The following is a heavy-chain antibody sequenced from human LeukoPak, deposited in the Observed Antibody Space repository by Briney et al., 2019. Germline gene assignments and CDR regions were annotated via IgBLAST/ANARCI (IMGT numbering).Heavy chain of an antibody. CDR3: ARGRVSRDIVVPRRGQYYMDV. D-gene: IGHD2-15*01. J-gene: IGHJ6*03. Sequence: PSETLSLTCTVSSGSISTSNYYWGWVRQAPGKGLEWVSFISRSSTTIHYADSVKGRFTISRDNAKNSLYLLMNSLRAEDTAVYYCARGRVSRDIVVPRRGQYYMDVWGKGTTVTVSS. CDR2: ISRSSTTI. V-gene: IGHV3-48*01. CDR1: SGSISTSNYY.